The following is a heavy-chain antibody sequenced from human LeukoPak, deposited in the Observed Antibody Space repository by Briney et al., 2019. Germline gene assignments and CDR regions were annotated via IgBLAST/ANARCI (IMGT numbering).Heavy chain of an antibody. CDR1: GGSISSHY. V-gene: IGHV4-59*11. D-gene: IGHD6-13*01. CDR3: ARGSSWGDY. CDR2: IYYSGST. J-gene: IGHJ4*02. Sequence: SETLSLTCTVSGGSISSHYWSWIRQPPGKGLEWIGHIYYSGSTNYNPSLKSRVTISVDTSKNQFSLKLSSVTAADTAVYYFARGSSWGDYWGQGTLVTVSS.